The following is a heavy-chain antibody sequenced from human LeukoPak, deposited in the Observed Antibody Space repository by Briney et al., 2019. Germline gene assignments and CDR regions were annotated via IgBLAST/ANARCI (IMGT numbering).Heavy chain of an antibody. Sequence: GGSLRLSCTVSGFTVSSNSMSWVRQAPGKGLEWVSFIYSDNTHYSDSVKGRFTISRDNSKNTLYLQMNSLRAEDTAVYYCAREISRSAYFDYWGQGTLVTVSS. CDR2: IYSDNT. D-gene: IGHD2-2*01. J-gene: IGHJ4*02. CDR1: GFTVSSNS. V-gene: IGHV3-53*01. CDR3: AREISRSAYFDY.